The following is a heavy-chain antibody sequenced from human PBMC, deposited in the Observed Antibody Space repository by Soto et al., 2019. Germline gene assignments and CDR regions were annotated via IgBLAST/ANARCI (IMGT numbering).Heavy chain of an antibody. D-gene: IGHD6-13*01. Sequence: QVQLVQSGAEVKKPGSSVKVSCKASGGTFSSYAISWVRQAPGQGLEWMGGIIPIFGTANYAQKFQGRVTITADESTSTAYMELSSLRSEDTAMYYCARGGEAAADYGMDVWGQGTTVTVSS. J-gene: IGHJ6*02. CDR3: ARGGEAAADYGMDV. V-gene: IGHV1-69*01. CDR2: IIPIFGTA. CDR1: GGTFSSYA.